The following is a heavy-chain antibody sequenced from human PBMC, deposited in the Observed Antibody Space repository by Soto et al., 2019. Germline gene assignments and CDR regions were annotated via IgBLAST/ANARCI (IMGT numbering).Heavy chain of an antibody. J-gene: IGHJ6*02. CDR2: ISYDGSNK. CDR3: AKVNGCSGGSRYRPDYYYYGMDV. Sequence: GGPKRLSCATSGLSFSSDGMHWVRQAPDKGLEWVAVISYDGSNKYYADSVKGRFTISRDNSKNTLYLQMNSLRAEDTAVYYCAKVNGCSGGSRYRPDYYYYGMDVWGQGTTVTVSS. CDR1: GLSFSSDG. V-gene: IGHV3-30*18. D-gene: IGHD2-15*01.